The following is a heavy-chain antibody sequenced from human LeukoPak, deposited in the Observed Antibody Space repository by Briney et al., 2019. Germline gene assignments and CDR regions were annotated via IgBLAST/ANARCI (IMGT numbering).Heavy chain of an antibody. J-gene: IGHJ4*02. CDR2: IIPIFGTA. Sequence: SVKVSCKASGGTFSSYAISWVRQAPGQGLEWMGGIIPIFGTANYGQKFQGRVTITTDESTRTAYEELSSLRSEDTAVYYRARELHYDSSGYFGYWGQGTLVTVSS. D-gene: IGHD3-22*01. CDR1: GGTFSSYA. V-gene: IGHV1-69*05. CDR3: ARELHYDSSGYFGY.